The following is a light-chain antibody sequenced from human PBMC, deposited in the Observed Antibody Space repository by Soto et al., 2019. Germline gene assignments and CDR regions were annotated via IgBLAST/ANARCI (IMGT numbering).Light chain of an antibody. CDR1: SSDVGGYNY. J-gene: IGLJ1*01. CDR3: SSYTGSNTRV. CDR2: EVT. V-gene: IGLV2-14*01. Sequence: QSVLTQPASVSGSPGQSITISCTGTSSDVGGYNYVSWFQQHPGEVPKLLIYEVTNRPSGVSNRFSGSRSGNTASLTISGLQAEDDADYYCSSYTGSNTRVFGTGTKLTVL.